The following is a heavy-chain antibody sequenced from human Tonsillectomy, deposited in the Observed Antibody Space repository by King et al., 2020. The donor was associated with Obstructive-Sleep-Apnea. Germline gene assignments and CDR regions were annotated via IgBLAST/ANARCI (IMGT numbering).Heavy chain of an antibody. CDR1: GFTFSSYG. J-gene: IGHJ4*02. V-gene: IGHV3-33*06. CDR2: IWDDGSNK. Sequence: VQLVESGGGVVQPGRSLRLSCAASGFTFSSYGMHWVRQAPGKGLEWGAVIWDDGSNKYYDDSVKGRFTISRDNSMNTLYLQMNSLRAEDTAVYYCAKDSYGDPVGYFDYWGQGTLVTVSS. CDR3: AKDSYGDPVGYFDY. D-gene: IGHD4-17*01.